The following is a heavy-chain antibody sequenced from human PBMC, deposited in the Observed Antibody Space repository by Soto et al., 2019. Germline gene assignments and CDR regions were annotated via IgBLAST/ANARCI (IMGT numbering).Heavy chain of an antibody. CDR1: GYTFTSYG. CDR2: ISAYNGNT. Sequence: ASVKVSCKASGYTFTSYGISWVRQAPGQGLEWMGWISAYNGNTNYAQKLQGRVTMTTDTSTSTAYMELRSLRSDDTPVYYCARDLKAMIVVAPDAFDIWGQGTMLTVSS. D-gene: IGHD3-22*01. CDR3: ARDLKAMIVVAPDAFDI. V-gene: IGHV1-18*01. J-gene: IGHJ3*02.